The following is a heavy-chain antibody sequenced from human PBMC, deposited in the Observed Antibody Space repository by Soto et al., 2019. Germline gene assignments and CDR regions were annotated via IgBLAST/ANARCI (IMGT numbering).Heavy chain of an antibody. Sequence: ASVKVSCKTSGYTFITYGISWVRQAPGQGLEWMGWISVYNGNTNYAQKFQGRVTMTTDTSTSTAYLELRSLRSDDTALYYRTIMALGIWGQGTLVTVSS. CDR1: GYTFITYG. D-gene: IGHD3-16*01. CDR2: ISVYNGNT. V-gene: IGHV1-18*04. J-gene: IGHJ4*02. CDR3: TIMALGI.